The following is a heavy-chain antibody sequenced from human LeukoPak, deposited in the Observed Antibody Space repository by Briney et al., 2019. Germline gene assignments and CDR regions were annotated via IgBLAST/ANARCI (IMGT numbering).Heavy chain of an antibody. D-gene: IGHD1-26*01. V-gene: IGHV3-74*01. J-gene: IGHJ4*02. CDR1: GFTFSDYW. Sequence: GGSLRLSCAASGFTFSDYWMHWVRQAPGKGLVWVSLIHSDGGTTNYADSVKGRFTISRDNTKNTAYLQMNSLRVEDTAVYYCARDIYSIAEWGQGTLVTVSS. CDR3: ARDIYSIAE. CDR2: IHSDGGTT.